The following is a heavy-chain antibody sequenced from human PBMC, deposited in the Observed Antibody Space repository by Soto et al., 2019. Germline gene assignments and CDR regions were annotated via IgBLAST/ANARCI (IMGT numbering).Heavy chain of an antibody. CDR2: ISYDGSNK. CDR3: AKERTGGYFDY. V-gene: IGHV3-30*18. J-gene: IGHJ4*02. D-gene: IGHD1-1*01. CDR1: GFTFSSYG. Sequence: VQLVESGGGVVQPGRSLRLSCAASGFTFSSYGMHWVRQAPGKGLEWVAVISYDGSNKYYADSVKGRFTISRDNSKNTLYLQMNSLRAEDTAVYYCAKERTGGYFDYWGQGTLVTVSS.